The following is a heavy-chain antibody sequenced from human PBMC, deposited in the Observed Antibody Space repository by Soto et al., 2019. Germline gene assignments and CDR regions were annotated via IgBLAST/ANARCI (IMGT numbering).Heavy chain of an antibody. CDR3: ARGFDCGGDCYWGGAFDV. D-gene: IGHD2-21*02. Sequence: SETLSLTCTVSGDSISSYSWSWIRQPPGKGLEWIGEIHHNGNTKYNPSLKSRVTISVDKSKNQFSLKLSSVTAADTAVYYCARGFDCGGDCYWGGAFDVWGQGTMVNVSS. CDR2: IHHNGNT. V-gene: IGHV4-59*12. J-gene: IGHJ3*01. CDR1: GDSISSYS.